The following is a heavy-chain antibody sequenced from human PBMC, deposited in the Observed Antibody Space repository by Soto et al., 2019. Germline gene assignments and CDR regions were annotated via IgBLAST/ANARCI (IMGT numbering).Heavy chain of an antibody. CDR3: ARIRDTFDI. CDR2: IKNDGGET. V-gene: IGHV3-7*03. CDR1: GFTFSTYW. J-gene: IGHJ3*02. Sequence: QLVESGGGLVQPGGSLRLSCAASGFTFSTYWMGWVRQAPGKGLEWVANIKNDGGETYYVDSVKGQFTISRDNAKNSLYLPMSSLRAEDTAVYYCARIRDTFDIWGQGTVVTVSS.